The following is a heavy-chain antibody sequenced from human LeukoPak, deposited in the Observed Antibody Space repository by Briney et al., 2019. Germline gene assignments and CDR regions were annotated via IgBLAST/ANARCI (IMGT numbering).Heavy chain of an antibody. J-gene: IGHJ6*02. CDR1: GYSFTSYW. CDR3: ARATTVVTHCYYGMDV. D-gene: IGHD4-23*01. CDR2: IYPGDSDT. Sequence: GESLKISCKGSGYSFTSYWIGWVRQMPGKGLEWMGIIYPGDSDTRYSPSFQGQVTISADKSISTAYLQWSSLKASDTAMYYCARATTVVTHCYYGMDVWGQGTTVTVSS. V-gene: IGHV5-51*01.